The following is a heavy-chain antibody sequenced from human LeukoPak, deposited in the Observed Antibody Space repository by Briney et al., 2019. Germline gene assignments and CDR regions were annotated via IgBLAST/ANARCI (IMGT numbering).Heavy chain of an antibody. CDR3: ARGFGYYDSSGYPDY. J-gene: IGHJ4*02. D-gene: IGHD3-22*01. V-gene: IGHV3-48*03. CDR1: GFTFSIYE. Sequence: GGSLRLSCAASGFTFSIYEMNWVRQAPGKGLEWVSYISSSSSTIYYADSVKGRFTISRDNAKNSLYLQMNSLRAEDTAVYYCARGFGYYDSSGYPDYWGQGTLVTVSS. CDR2: ISSSSSTI.